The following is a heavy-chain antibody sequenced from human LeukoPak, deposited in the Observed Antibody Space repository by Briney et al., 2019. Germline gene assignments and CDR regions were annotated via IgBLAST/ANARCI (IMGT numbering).Heavy chain of an antibody. D-gene: IGHD3-3*01. CDR2: IWYDGSNK. CDR3: TRARTVGSITIPFDL. CDR1: GFTFSSYG. V-gene: IGHV3-33*01. Sequence: PGRSLRLSCAASGFTFSSYGMHWVRQAPGKGLEWVAVIWYDGSNKYYADSVKGRFTISRDNSKNSLFLQMDSLRAEDTAVYYCTRARTVGSITIPFDLWGRGTQVTVSS. J-gene: IGHJ2*01.